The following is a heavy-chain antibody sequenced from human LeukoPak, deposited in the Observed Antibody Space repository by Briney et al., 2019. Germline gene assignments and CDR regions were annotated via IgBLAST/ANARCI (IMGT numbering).Heavy chain of an antibody. D-gene: IGHD6-19*01. CDR3: AKDLYSGGWYYFDY. CDR2: ISGSGGST. J-gene: IGHJ4*02. V-gene: IGHV3-23*01. CDR1: GFIFSSYA. Sequence: GGSLRLSCAASGFIFSSYAMSWVRQAPGKGLEWVSAISGSGGSTYSADSVKGRFTISRDDSKNTLYLQMNSLTAEDTAVYYCAKDLYSGGWYYFDYWGQGTLVTVSS.